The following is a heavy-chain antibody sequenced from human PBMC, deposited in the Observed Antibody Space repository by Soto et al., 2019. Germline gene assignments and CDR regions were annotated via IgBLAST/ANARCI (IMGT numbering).Heavy chain of an antibody. CDR2: ISYDGSNK. CDR1: GFTFSSYG. J-gene: IGHJ4*02. Sequence: QVQLVESGGGVVQPGRSLRLSCAASGFTFSSYGMHCVRQAPGKGLEWVAVISYDGSNKYYADSVKGRFTISRDNSKNTLYLQMNSMRAEDTAVYYCAKDEFDYWGQGTLVTVSS. V-gene: IGHV3-30*18. CDR3: AKDEFDY.